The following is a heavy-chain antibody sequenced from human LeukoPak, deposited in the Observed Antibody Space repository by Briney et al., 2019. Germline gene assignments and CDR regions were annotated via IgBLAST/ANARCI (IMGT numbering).Heavy chain of an antibody. D-gene: IGHD3-9*01. CDR3: ARVSHFDWPYYYYYYMDV. CDR2: IKQDGSEK. J-gene: IGHJ6*03. Sequence: PGGSLRLSCAASGFTFSSYWMSWVRQAPGKGLEWVANIKQDGSEKYYVDSVKGRFTISRDNAKNSLHLQMNSLRAEDTAVYYCARVSHFDWPYYYYYYMDVWGKGTTVTVSS. V-gene: IGHV3-7*01. CDR1: GFTFSSYW.